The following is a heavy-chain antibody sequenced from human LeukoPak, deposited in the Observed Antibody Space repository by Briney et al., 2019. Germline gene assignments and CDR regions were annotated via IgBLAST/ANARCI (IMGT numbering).Heavy chain of an antibody. V-gene: IGHV3-33*01. CDR3: ARDSPRSRDAFDI. J-gene: IGHJ3*02. CDR2: IWYDGSNK. Sequence: GRSLRLSCAASGFTSSSYGMHWVRQAPGKGLEWVAVIWYDGSNKYYADSVKGRFTISRDNAKNSLYLQMNSLRAEDTAVYYCARDSPRSRDAFDIWGQGTMVTVSS. CDR1: GFTSSSYG. D-gene: IGHD1-14*01.